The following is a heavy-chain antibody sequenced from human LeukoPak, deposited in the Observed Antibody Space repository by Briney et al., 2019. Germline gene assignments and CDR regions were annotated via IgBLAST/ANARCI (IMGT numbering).Heavy chain of an antibody. CDR1: GGSISSSSYY. Sequence: SETLSLTCTVSGGSISSSSYYWGWIRQPPGKGLEWIGSIYYSGSTYYNPSLESRVTISVDTSKNQFSLKLSSVTAADTAVYYCARHPRDYFWFDPWGQGTLVTVSS. D-gene: IGHD2/OR15-2a*01. CDR2: IYYSGST. V-gene: IGHV4-39*01. CDR3: ARHPRDYFWFDP. J-gene: IGHJ5*02.